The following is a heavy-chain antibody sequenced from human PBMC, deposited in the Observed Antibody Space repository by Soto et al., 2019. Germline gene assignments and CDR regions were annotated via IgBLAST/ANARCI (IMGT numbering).Heavy chain of an antibody. CDR1: GGSFSGHY. J-gene: IGHJ6*02. Sequence: SETLSLTCAVYGGSFSGHYWSWIRQPPGKGLEWIGEINHSGSTNYNPSLKSRVTISVDTSKNQFSLKLSSVTAADTAVYYCASLQPTPDYYYGMDVWGQGTTVTVSS. CDR2: INHSGST. V-gene: IGHV4-34*01. CDR3: ASLQPTPDYYYGMDV.